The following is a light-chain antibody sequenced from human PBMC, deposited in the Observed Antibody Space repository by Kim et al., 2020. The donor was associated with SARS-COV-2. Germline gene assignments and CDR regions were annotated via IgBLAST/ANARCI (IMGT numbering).Light chain of an antibody. CDR1: QSVSSTY. Sequence: LSPGERATLSCRASQSVSSTYLAWYQQQPGQAPRLLIYGTSTRATGIPDRFSGSGSGTDFTLTISRLEPEDFAVYYCQQYGSSPYTFGLGTKLEI. V-gene: IGKV3-20*01. CDR2: GTS. CDR3: QQYGSSPYT. J-gene: IGKJ2*01.